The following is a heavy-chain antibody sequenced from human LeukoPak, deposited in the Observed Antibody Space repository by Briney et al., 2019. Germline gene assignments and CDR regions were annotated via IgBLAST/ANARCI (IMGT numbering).Heavy chain of an antibody. V-gene: IGHV6-1*01. CDR1: GDSVSSKSAA. Sequence: SQTLSLTCAISGDSVSSKSAAWNWIRQSPSRGLEWLGRTYYRSKWYSDYAVSVKSRITINPDTSKNQFSLQLNSVTPEDTAVYYCARGRVAYYYDSSGYPYDYWGQGTLVTVSS. CDR2: TYYRSKWYS. CDR3: ARGRVAYYYDSSGYPYDY. J-gene: IGHJ4*02. D-gene: IGHD3-22*01.